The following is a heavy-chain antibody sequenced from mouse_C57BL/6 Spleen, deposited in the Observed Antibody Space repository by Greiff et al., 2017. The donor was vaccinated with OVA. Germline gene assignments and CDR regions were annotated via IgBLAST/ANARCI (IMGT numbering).Heavy chain of an antibody. CDR1: GYTFTSYW. CDR3: ARCDYSNYRAGMDY. V-gene: IGHV1-69*01. Sequence: QVQLQQPGAELVMPGASVKLSCKASGYTFTSYWMHWVKQRPGQGLEWIGEIDPSDSYTNYNQKFKGKSTLTVDKSSSTAYMQLSSLTSEDSAVYYCARCDYSNYRAGMDYWGQGTSVTVSS. D-gene: IGHD2-5*01. CDR2: IDPSDSYT. J-gene: IGHJ4*01.